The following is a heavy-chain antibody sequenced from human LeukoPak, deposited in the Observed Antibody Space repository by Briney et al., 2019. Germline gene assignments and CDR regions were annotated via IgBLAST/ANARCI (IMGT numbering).Heavy chain of an antibody. Sequence: GGSLRLSCAASGFTFSSYWMHWVRQAPGKGLVWVSRIDSDGSTTSYADSVKGRFTISRDNSNNTLYLQMNSLRVEDTAVYYCAKSRVAVAAPRNWFDPWGQGTLVTVSS. CDR1: GFTFSSYW. CDR2: IDSDGSTT. CDR3: AKSRVAVAAPRNWFDP. D-gene: IGHD6-19*01. V-gene: IGHV3-74*01. J-gene: IGHJ5*02.